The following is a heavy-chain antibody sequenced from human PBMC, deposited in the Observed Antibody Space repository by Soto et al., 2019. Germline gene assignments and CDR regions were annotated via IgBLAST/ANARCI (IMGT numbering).Heavy chain of an antibody. V-gene: IGHV3-30*18. CDR3: AKPAYETGGYYYPSGFDY. J-gene: IGHJ4*02. D-gene: IGHD3-22*01. Sequence: QVQLVESGGGVVQPGRSLRLSCAASGFTFSSYGIHWVRQAPGKGLEWVAVISHDGSNKNFADSVKGRFTISRDNFKNTLYLPMDSLRAEDTAVYYCAKPAYETGGYYYPSGFDYWGQGTLVTVSS. CDR1: GFTFSSYG. CDR2: ISHDGSNK.